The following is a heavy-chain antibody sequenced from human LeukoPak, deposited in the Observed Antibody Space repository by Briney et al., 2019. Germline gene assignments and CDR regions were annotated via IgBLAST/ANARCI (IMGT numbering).Heavy chain of an antibody. CDR3: ARGQGQETFDWFPRWVYYYYMDV. Sequence: ASVKVSCKASGYTFTSYDINWVRQATGQGLEWMGWMNPNSGNTGYAQKFQGRVTMTRNTSISTAYMELSSLRSEDTAVYYCARGQGQETFDWFPRWVYYYYMDVWGKGTTVTASS. CDR1: GYTFTSYD. CDR2: MNPNSGNT. D-gene: IGHD3-9*01. J-gene: IGHJ6*03. V-gene: IGHV1-8*01.